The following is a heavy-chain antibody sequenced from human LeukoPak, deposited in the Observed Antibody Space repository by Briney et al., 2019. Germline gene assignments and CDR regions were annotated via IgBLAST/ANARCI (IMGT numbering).Heavy chain of an antibody. CDR2: ISAYNGNT. Sequence: ASVKVSCKASGYTSTNYGFSWVRQAPGQGLEWMGWISAYNGNTNYAQKLQGRVTLTTDTSTNTAYMELRSLRSDDTAVYYCARDQGITPAGTGYWGQGTLVTVSS. D-gene: IGHD6-13*01. CDR1: GYTSTNYG. J-gene: IGHJ4*02. CDR3: ARDQGITPAGTGY. V-gene: IGHV1-18*01.